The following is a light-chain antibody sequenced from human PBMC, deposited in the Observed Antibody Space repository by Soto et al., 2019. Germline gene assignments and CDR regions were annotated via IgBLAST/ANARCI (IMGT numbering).Light chain of an antibody. CDR2: ASS. J-gene: IGKJ2*01. CDR1: QNIGGW. CDR3: QQYDSCPYT. V-gene: IGKV1-5*03. Sequence: DIQMTQSPSTLSASVGDRVTITCRASQNIGGWLAWFQQKPGRAPQLLVFASSVLETEVPSRFSGGGSGTEYTLTISSLQPDDFAAYYCQQYDSCPYTFCQGTKLEIK.